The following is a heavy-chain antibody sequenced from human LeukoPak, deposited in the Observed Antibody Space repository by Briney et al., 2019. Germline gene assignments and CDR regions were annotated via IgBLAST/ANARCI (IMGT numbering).Heavy chain of an antibody. D-gene: IGHD6-19*01. V-gene: IGHV1-8*03. CDR2: MNPNSGNT. CDR1: GYTFTNYD. J-gene: IGHJ6*03. Sequence: GASVKVSCKASGYTFTNYDINWVRQATGQGLEWLGWMNPNSGNTGYAQKFQGRVTITRNTSISTAYMELSSLRSEDTAVYYCARVGGSGWLYYYYYYYMDVWGKGTTVTISS. CDR3: ARVGGSGWLYYYYYYYMDV.